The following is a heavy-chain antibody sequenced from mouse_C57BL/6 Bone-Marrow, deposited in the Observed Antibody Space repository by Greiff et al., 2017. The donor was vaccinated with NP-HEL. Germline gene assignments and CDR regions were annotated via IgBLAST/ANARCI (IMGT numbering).Heavy chain of an antibody. V-gene: IGHV1-81*01. CDR3: ARYLVTNYFDY. CDR2: IYPRSGNT. D-gene: IGHD2-2*01. J-gene: IGHJ2*01. CDR1: GYTFTSYC. Sequence: QVQLQQSGAELARPGASVKLSCKASGYTFTSYCISWVKQRTGQGLEWIGEIYPRSGNTYYNEKFKGKATLTADKSSSTAYMVLSSLTSEDSAVFFCARYLVTNYFDYWGQGTTLTVSS.